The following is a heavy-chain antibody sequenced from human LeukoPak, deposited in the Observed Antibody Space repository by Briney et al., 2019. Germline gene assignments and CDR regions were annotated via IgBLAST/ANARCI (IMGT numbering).Heavy chain of an antibody. CDR1: GFTFRTYR. V-gene: IGHV3-74*01. Sequence: GGSLRLSCAASGFTFRTYRMHWVRQVPGRGLVWVSLINSDGRSTDYADSVKGRFTISRDNAKNSLYLQMNSLKAEDTAVYYCAREGPMIVETDWGQGTLVTVSS. J-gene: IGHJ4*02. D-gene: IGHD3-22*01. CDR3: AREGPMIVETD. CDR2: INSDGRST.